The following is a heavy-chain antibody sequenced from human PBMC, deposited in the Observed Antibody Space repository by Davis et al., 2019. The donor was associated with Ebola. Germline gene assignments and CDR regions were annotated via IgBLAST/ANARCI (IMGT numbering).Heavy chain of an antibody. CDR1: GGSISSGGYY. D-gene: IGHD3-3*01. J-gene: IGHJ4*02. V-gene: IGHV4-31*02. CDR2: IYYSGST. CDR3: ARERVRQLRFLEWLLPDY. Sequence: SCTVSGGSISSGGYYWSWIRQHPGKGLEWIGYIYYSGSTYYNPSLKSRVTISVDTSKNQFSLKLSSVTAADTAVYYCARERVRQLRFLEWLLPDYWGQGTLVTVSS.